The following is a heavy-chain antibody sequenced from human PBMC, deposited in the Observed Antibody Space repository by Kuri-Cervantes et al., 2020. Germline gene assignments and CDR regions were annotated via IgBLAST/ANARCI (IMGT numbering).Heavy chain of an antibody. CDR1: GFTFSSYG. CDR2: IWYDGSNK. Sequence: GESLKISCAASGFTFSSYGMHWVRQAPGKGLEWVAVIWYDGSNKYYADSVKGRFTISRDNSKSTLYLQMNSLRAEDTAVYYCARDLGQQLVLFWFDPWGQGTLVTVSS. J-gene: IGHJ5*02. D-gene: IGHD6-13*01. CDR3: ARDLGQQLVLFWFDP. V-gene: IGHV3-33*08.